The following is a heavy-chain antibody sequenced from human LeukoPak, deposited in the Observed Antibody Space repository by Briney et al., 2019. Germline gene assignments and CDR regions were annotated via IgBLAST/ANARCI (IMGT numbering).Heavy chain of an antibody. V-gene: IGHV1-2*02. J-gene: IGHJ4*02. Sequence: ASVKVSCKASGYTFTGYYMHWVRQAPGQGLEWMGWINPNSGGTNYAQKFQGRVTMTRDTSISTAYMELSRLRSDDTAVYYCARVHQDVNSGYDFDYWGQGTLVTVSS. D-gene: IGHD5-12*01. CDR3: ARVHQDVNSGYDFDY. CDR2: INPNSGGT. CDR1: GYTFTGYY.